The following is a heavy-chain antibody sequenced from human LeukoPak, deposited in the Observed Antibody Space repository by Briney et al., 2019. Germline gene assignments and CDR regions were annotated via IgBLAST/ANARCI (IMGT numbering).Heavy chain of an antibody. V-gene: IGHV3-23*01. CDR2: ISGSGGST. CDR1: GFTFMNYA. J-gene: IGHJ4*02. Sequence: GGSLRLSCATSGFTFMNYAMSWVRQAPGKGLEWVSGISGSGGSTYYADSLKGRFTISRDNSKDTLYVQMNSLRAEDTAVYYCANLYQDYWGQGTLVTVSS. D-gene: IGHD3-16*01. CDR3: ANLYQDY.